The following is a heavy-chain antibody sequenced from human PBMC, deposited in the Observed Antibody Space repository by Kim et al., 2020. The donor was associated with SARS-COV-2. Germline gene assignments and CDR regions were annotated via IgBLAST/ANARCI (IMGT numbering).Heavy chain of an antibody. Sequence: EYAVSVRSRITSNADTSKNQFSLHLNSVTPEDTAVYYCARTIPNAWSGLDYWGQGTLVSVSS. D-gene: IGHD3-3*01. CDR3: ARTIPNAWSGLDY. V-gene: IGHV6-1*01. J-gene: IGHJ4*02.